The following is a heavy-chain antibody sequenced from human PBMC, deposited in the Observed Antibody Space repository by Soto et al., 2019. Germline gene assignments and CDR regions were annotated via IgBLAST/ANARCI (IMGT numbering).Heavy chain of an antibody. CDR2: IKQDGSEK. J-gene: IGHJ4*02. CDR1: GFTLSTYW. V-gene: IGHV3-7*04. D-gene: IGHD6-6*01. CDR3: ARAVAARGSY. Sequence: GSLRLSCVASGFTLSTYWMSWVRQAPGKGLECVANIKQDGSEKNYVDSVKGRFSISRDNAKNSVYLQMNSLRAEDTAVYYCARAVAARGSYWGQGTLVTVSS.